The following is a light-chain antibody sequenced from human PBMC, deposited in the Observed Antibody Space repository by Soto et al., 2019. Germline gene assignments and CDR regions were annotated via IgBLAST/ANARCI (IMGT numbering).Light chain of an antibody. Sequence: GDGVTITCRARQSIRSWLAWYQQKPGKAPKFLIYDASNLESGVPSRFSATVSGTEFSLTITSLQPEDFATYYCQQLLDPPNTFAQGTRLEI. CDR2: DAS. V-gene: IGKV1-5*01. CDR3: QQLLDPPNT. J-gene: IGKJ5*01. CDR1: QSIRSW.